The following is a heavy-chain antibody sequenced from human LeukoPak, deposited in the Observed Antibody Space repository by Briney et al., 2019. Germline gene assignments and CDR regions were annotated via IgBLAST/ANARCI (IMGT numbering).Heavy chain of an antibody. CDR2: INAGNGNT. V-gene: IGHV1-3*01. Sequence: GASVKVSCKASGYTFTSYAMHWVRQAPGQGLEWMGWINAGNGNTKYSQKFQGRVTITMDTSASTAYMELSSLRSEDTAVYYCARYLEQWLVHALGYWGQGTLATVSS. CDR1: GYTFTSYA. CDR3: ARYLEQWLVHALGY. D-gene: IGHD6-19*01. J-gene: IGHJ4*02.